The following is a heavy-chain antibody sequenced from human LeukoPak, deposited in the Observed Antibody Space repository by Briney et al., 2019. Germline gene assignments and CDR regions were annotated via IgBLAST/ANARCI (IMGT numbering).Heavy chain of an antibody. D-gene: IGHD3-10*01. CDR2: INSNSGGT. CDR1: AYTFTGYY. V-gene: IGHV1-2*02. CDR3: ARDYYYGSGSFYPGD. J-gene: IGHJ4*02. Sequence: ASVKVSCQASAYTFTGYYMHWVRQAPGQGLEWMGWINSNSGGTNYAQKFQGKVTMTRDTSISTAYMELSRLRSDDTAVYYCARDYYYGSGSFYPGDWGQGTLVTVSS.